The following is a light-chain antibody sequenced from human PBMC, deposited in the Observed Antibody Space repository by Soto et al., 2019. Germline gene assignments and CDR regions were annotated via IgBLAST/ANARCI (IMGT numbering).Light chain of an antibody. CDR2: GAS. V-gene: IGKV3-20*01. J-gene: IGKJ2*01. Sequence: EIVLTQSPGTLSLSPGERATLSCRASQSVSSSYLGWYQQKPGQAPRLLICGASSRATGIPDRFSGSGSGTDFTLTISRLEPEDFAVYYCQQYGSSPPYTFGPGTKLEIK. CDR3: QQYGSSPPYT. CDR1: QSVSSSY.